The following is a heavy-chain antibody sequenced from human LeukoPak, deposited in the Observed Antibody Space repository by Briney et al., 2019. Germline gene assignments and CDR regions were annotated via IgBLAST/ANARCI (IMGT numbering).Heavy chain of an antibody. J-gene: IGHJ4*02. CDR2: IRSEANSYAT. CDR3: TRGSYYDFWSGQGDFDY. Sequence: GGSLRLSCAASGFTFSGSAMHWVRQASGKGLEWVGRIRSEANSYATAYAASVKGRFTISRDDSKNTAYLQMNSLKTEDTAVYYCTRGSYYDFWSGQGDFDYWGQGTLVTVSS. V-gene: IGHV3-73*01. CDR1: GFTFSGSA. D-gene: IGHD3-3*01.